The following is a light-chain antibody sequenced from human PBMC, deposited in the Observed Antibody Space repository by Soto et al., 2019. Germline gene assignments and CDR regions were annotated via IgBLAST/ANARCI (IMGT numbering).Light chain of an antibody. Sequence: DIQMTQSPSPLSASVGDRVTITCRASQGISSFVAWYQQKPGKVPRLLISGASTLQSGVPSRFSGSGSGTDFTLTITSLQPEDVATYYCQKCSSVITFGQGTRLEIK. CDR2: GAS. CDR3: QKCSSVIT. J-gene: IGKJ5*01. V-gene: IGKV1-27*01. CDR1: QGISSF.